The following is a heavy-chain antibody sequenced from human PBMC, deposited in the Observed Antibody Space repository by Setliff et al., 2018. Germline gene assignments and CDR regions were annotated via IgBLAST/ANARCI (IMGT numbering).Heavy chain of an antibody. CDR2: IYTSGST. CDR1: RGSISSYY. D-gene: IGHD5-18*01. V-gene: IGHV4-4*07. Sequence: SETLSLTCTVSRGSISSYYWSWIRQPAGKGLEWIGRIYTSGSTNYNPSLKSRVTMSVDTSKNQFSLKLSSVTAADTAVYYCARDRRGYSYGSLGYYYYYMDVWGKGTTVTVSS. CDR3: ARDRRGYSYGSLGYYYYYMDV. J-gene: IGHJ6*03.